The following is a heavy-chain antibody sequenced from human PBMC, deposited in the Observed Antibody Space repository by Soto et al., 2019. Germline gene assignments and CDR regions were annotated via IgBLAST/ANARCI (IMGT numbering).Heavy chain of an antibody. Sequence: AASVKVSCKASGGTFSSYAISWVRQAPGQGLEWMGGIIPIFGTANYAQKFQGRVTITADESTSTAYMELSSLRSEDTAVYYCARDMFPIERGRAALNWFDPWGQGTLVTVSS. CDR3: ARDMFPIERGRAALNWFDP. CDR1: GGTFSSYA. V-gene: IGHV1-69*13. J-gene: IGHJ5*02. D-gene: IGHD3-10*02. CDR2: IIPIFGTA.